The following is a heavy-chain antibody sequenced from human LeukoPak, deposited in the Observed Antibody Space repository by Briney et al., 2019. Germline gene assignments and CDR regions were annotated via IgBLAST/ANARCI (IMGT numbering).Heavy chain of an antibody. Sequence: GASVKVSCKASGYTFTSYAMNWVRQAPGQGLEWMGWINTNTGNPTYAQGFTGRFVFSLDTSVSTAYLQISSLKAEDTAVYYCARMEQWLVRYAFDIWGQGTMVTVSS. CDR2: INTNTGNP. D-gene: IGHD6-19*01. CDR3: ARMEQWLVRYAFDI. V-gene: IGHV7-4-1*02. J-gene: IGHJ3*02. CDR1: GYTFTSYA.